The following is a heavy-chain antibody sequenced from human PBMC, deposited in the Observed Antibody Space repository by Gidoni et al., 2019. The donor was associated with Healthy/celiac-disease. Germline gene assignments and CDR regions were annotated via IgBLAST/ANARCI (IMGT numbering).Heavy chain of an antibody. CDR3: ARGGPYYYDSSGLYDY. D-gene: IGHD3-22*01. V-gene: IGHV2-26*01. CDR1: GFSLSNPRMG. CDR2: RFSNDEK. J-gene: IGHJ4*02. Sequence: QVTLKESGPVLVKPTETLTLTCTLSGFSLSNPRMGVRWIRQPPGKALEWLAHRFSNDEKSYSTSLKSRLTISKDTSKSQVVLTMTNMDPVDTATYYCARGGPYYYDSSGLYDYWGQGTLVTVSS.